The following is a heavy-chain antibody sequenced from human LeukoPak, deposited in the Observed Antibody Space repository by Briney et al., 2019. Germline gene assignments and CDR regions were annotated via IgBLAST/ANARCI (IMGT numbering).Heavy chain of an antibody. V-gene: IGHV3-11*04. CDR3: AKRRGRKWELLFDY. J-gene: IGHJ4*02. CDR1: GFTFSDYY. D-gene: IGHD1-26*01. CDR2: ISSSGSTI. Sequence: GGSLRLSCAASGFTFSDYYMSWIRQAPGKGLEWVSYISSSGSTIYYADSVKGRFTISRDNAKNSLYLQMNSLRAEDTALYYCAKRRGRKWELLFDYWGQGTLVTVSS.